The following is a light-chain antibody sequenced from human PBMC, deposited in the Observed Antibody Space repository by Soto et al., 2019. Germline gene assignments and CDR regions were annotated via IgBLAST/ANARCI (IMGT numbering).Light chain of an antibody. V-gene: IGKV1-33*01. Sequence: DIQMTQSPSSLSASVGDRVTITCQASQDISNYLNWYQQKPGKAPKLLICDVSNLEEGVPSRFSGSRSGTDFTFTISSLQPEDIATYYCQQYSDLPITFGGGTKVDIK. CDR2: DVS. J-gene: IGKJ4*01. CDR1: QDISNY. CDR3: QQYSDLPIT.